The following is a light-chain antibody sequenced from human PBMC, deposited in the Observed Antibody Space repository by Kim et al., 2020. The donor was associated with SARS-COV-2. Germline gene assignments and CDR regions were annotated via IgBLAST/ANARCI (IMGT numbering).Light chain of an antibody. CDR1: QSVKTN. V-gene: IGKV3-11*01. J-gene: IGKJ3*01. Sequence: LSPEERATPSCRASQSVKTNLAWYQQKPGQAPRLLIYSASNRAAGIPARFSGSGSGTDFTLTISSLEPEDLAVYYCQQRNSWPLTFGPRTKVDIK. CDR3: QQRNSWPLT. CDR2: SAS.